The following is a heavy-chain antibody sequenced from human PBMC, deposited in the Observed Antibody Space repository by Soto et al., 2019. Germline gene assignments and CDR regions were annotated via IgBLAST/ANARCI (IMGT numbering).Heavy chain of an antibody. CDR2: IDWDDDK. CDR3: ARSPGGFTVATYFFDY. CDR1: GFSLSSKGMR. V-gene: IGHV2-70*04. Sequence: SGPTLVNPTQTLTLTCTFSGFSLSSKGMRVSWIRQPPGKALEWLARIDWDDDKFYSPSLRTRLTISKDTSKNQVVLTMTNVDPKNTATYYCARSPGGFTVATYFFDYWGQGTLVTVSS. D-gene: IGHD4-17*01. J-gene: IGHJ4*02.